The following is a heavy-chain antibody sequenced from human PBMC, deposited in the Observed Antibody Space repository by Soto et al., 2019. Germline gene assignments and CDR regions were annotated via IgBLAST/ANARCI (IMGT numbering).Heavy chain of an antibody. J-gene: IGHJ4*02. CDR2: VYYTGST. CDR3: ARYSYGLVY. CDR1: GGSIFGYY. Sequence: SETLSLTCSVSGGSIFGYYWSWIRQPPGKGLEWIGYVYYTGSTTYNPSLKSRVTISVDTSKNQFSLKLSSVTAADTAVYYCARYSYGLVYWGQGTLVTVSS. V-gene: IGHV4-59*12. D-gene: IGHD5-18*01.